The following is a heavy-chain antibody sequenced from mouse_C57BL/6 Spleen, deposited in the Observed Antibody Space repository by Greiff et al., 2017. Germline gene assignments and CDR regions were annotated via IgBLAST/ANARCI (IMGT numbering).Heavy chain of an antibody. CDR2: IDPEDGDT. CDR1: GFNIKDYY. D-gene: IGHD1-1*01. CDR3: TYYGSSPYAMDY. Sequence: VHVKQSGAELVRPGASVKLSCTASGFNIKDYYMHWVKQRPEQGLEWIGRIDPEDGDTEYAPKFQGKATMTADTSSNTAYLQLSSLTSEDTAVYYCTYYGSSPYAMDYWGQGTSVTVSS. J-gene: IGHJ4*01. V-gene: IGHV14-1*01.